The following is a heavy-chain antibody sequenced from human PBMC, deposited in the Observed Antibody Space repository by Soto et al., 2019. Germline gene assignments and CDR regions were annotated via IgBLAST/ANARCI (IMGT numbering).Heavy chain of an antibody. CDR2: ISESGGST. CDR3: ARRSYCSSSSCDKFFDY. Sequence: LRLSCAASGFTFSNYGMNWVRQAPGKGLEWVSAISESGGSTYYADSVKGRFTLSRDNSKNTLYLQVNSLRPEDTAIYYCARRSYCSSSSCDKFFDYWGKGTLVTVSS. D-gene: IGHD2-2*02. J-gene: IGHJ4*02. CDR1: GFTFSNYG. V-gene: IGHV3-23*01.